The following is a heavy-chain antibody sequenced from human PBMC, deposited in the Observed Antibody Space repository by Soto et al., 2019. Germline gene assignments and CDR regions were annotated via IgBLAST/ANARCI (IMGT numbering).Heavy chain of an antibody. CDR3: ARRWGEGRVDY. CDR2: IYHSGNT. V-gene: IGHV4-4*02. Sequence: SETLSLTCAVSGGSISSSNWWSWVRQPPGKGLEWIGEIYHSGNTNYNPSLKSRVTMAVDKSRNQFSLKLSSVTAADTAVYYCARRWGEGRVDYWGQGTLVTSPQ. CDR1: GGSISSSNW. J-gene: IGHJ4*02. D-gene: IGHD3-10*01.